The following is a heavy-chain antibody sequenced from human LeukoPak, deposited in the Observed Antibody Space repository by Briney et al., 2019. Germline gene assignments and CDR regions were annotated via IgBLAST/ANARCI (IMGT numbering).Heavy chain of an antibody. V-gene: IGHV3-21*01. CDR2: ISGSSSYI. CDR1: GFTFSSYS. D-gene: IGHD5-24*01. CDR3: ARTIEMATISYFDY. J-gene: IGHJ4*02. Sequence: GGSLRLSCAASGFTFSSYSMNWVRQAPGKGLEWVSFISGSSSYIYYADSVKGRFTISRDNAKNSLYLQMNSLRAGDTAVYYCARTIEMATISYFDYWGQGTLVTVSS.